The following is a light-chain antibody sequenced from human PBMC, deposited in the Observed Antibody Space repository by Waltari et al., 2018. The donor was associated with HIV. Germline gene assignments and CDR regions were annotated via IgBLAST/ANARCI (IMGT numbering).Light chain of an antibody. Sequence: TQSPRTLSLSPGERATLSCRASQTVTSNYLAWYQVKPGQAPRLLIYGASIRATGVPDRFSGSGSGTDFTLTIGRLEPEDFAVYYCHQYGTSPQTFGQGSKVEIK. CDR2: GAS. V-gene: IGKV3-20*01. J-gene: IGKJ2*01. CDR1: QTVTSNY. CDR3: HQYGTSPQT.